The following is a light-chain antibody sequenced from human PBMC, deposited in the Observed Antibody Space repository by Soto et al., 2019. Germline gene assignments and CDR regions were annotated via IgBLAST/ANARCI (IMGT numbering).Light chain of an antibody. V-gene: IGLV1-40*01. CDR3: QSYDSSLSGSV. J-gene: IGLJ3*02. CDR2: GNS. CDR1: SSNIGAGYD. Sequence: QPVLTQPPSVSGAPGQRVTISCTGSSSNIGAGYDVHWYQQLPGTAPKLLIYGNSNRPSGVPDRFSGSKSGTSASLAITGLQAEDEVDYYCQSYDSSLSGSVFGGGTNLTVL.